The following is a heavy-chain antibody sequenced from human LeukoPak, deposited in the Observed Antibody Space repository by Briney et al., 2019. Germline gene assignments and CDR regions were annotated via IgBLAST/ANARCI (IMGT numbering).Heavy chain of an antibody. CDR1: GFTFSSYG. J-gene: IGHJ6*02. CDR2: IWYDGSNK. V-gene: IGHV3-33*01. Sequence: GRSLRLSCAASGFTFSSYGMHWVRQAPGKGLEWVAVIWYDGSNKYYADSVKGRFTISRDNSKNTLYLQMNSLRAEDTAVYYCARDLLRKDYYYYGMDVWGQGTTVTVSS. D-gene: IGHD1-26*01. CDR3: ARDLLRKDYYYYGMDV.